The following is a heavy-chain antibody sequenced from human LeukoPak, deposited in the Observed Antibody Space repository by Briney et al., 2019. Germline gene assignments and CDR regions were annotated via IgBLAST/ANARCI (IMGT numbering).Heavy chain of an antibody. D-gene: IGHD6-6*01. J-gene: IGHJ4*02. CDR2: IYHSGST. V-gene: IGHV4-4*02. CDR3: ARGLWYSSSFLHFDY. Sequence: PSGTLSLTCAVSGGSISSSNWWSWVRQPPGKGLEWIGEIYHSGSTNYNPSLKSRVTISVDKSKNQFSLKLSSVTAADTAVYYCARGLWYSSSFLHFDYWGQGTLVTVSS. CDR1: GGSISSSNW.